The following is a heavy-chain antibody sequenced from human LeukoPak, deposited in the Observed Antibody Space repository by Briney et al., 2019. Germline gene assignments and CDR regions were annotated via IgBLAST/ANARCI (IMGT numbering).Heavy chain of an antibody. CDR1: GGSFSGYY. D-gene: IGHD2-15*01. V-gene: IGHV4-34*01. CDR2: ISHSGST. Sequence: SETLSLTCAVYGGSFSGYYWSWIRQPPGKGLEWIAEISHSGSTNYNPSLKSRVTMSVDTSKNQFSLKLSSVTAADTAVYYCARDKVVVVAATSYYYMDVWGKGTTVTISS. J-gene: IGHJ6*03. CDR3: ARDKVVVVAATSYYYMDV.